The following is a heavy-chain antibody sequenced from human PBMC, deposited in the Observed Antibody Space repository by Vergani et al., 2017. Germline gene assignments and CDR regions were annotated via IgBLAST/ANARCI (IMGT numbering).Heavy chain of an antibody. CDR2: ISWNSGSI. Sequence: EVQLVESGGGLVQPGRSLRLSCAASGFTFDDYAMHWVRQAPGKGLEWVTGISWNSGSIGYADSVKGRFTISRDNAKKSLYLQMNSLRAEDTAVYDCARGSGATSDYWGQGTLVTVSS. CDR3: ARGSGATSDY. V-gene: IGHV3-9*01. CDR1: GFTFDDYA. J-gene: IGHJ4*02. D-gene: IGHD5-24*01.